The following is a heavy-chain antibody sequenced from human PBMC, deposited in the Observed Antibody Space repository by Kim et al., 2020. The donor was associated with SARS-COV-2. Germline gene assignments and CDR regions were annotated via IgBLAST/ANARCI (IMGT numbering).Heavy chain of an antibody. D-gene: IGHD1-7*01. J-gene: IGHJ4*02. Sequence: GGSLRLSCAPSGFNFSGSAIHWVRQAPGKGLEWVGRIRSRANSYATDYAASVKGRFTISRDESKTTAYLQMNSLKIDDTAIYYCTKKIGGTTTKDYWGQGTLVTVSS. V-gene: IGHV3-73*01. CDR2: IRSRANSYAT. CDR1: GFNFSGSA. CDR3: TKKIGGTTTKDY.